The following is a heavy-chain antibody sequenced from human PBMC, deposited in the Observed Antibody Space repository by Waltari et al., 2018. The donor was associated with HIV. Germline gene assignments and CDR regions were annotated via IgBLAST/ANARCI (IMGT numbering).Heavy chain of an antibody. CDR3: ARDKGLWFGELLGDY. Sequence: QVQLVQSGAEVKKPGASVKVSCQASGYTFTSYGISWVRQAPGEGLEWMGWISAYNGKTNYAQKLQGRVTMTTDTSTSTAYMELRSLRSDDTAVYYCARDKGLWFGELLGDYWGQGTLVTVSS. D-gene: IGHD3-10*01. V-gene: IGHV1-18*01. J-gene: IGHJ4*02. CDR2: ISAYNGKT. CDR1: GYTFTSYG.